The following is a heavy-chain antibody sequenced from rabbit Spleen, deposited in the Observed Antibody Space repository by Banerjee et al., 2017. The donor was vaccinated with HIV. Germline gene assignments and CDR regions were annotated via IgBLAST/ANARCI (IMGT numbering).Heavy chain of an antibody. Sequence: QSLEESGGDLVQPEGSLTLTCKASGFSFGDRDVMCWVRQAPGKGLEWVACAYGGSSGNTYSATWAKGRFTVSKTASTTVTLQMTSLTAADTATYFCARDAGTSFSTYGMDLWGQGTLVTVS. V-gene: IGHV1S40*01. CDR2: AYGGSSGNT. J-gene: IGHJ6*01. CDR3: ARDAGTSFSTYGMDL. CDR1: GFSFGDRDV. D-gene: IGHD8-1*01.